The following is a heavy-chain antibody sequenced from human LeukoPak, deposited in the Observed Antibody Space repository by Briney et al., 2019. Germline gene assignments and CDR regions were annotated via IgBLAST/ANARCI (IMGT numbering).Heavy chain of an antibody. Sequence: PGGSLRLSCAVSGFTFSNFWMSWVRQVPGRGLEWVANIHPEGNEKYHVESVKGRFTISRDNAKNSLFLQMNGLRVEDTAVYYSARGDAFSGDHWGQGTLVTVSS. CDR1: GFTFSNFW. V-gene: IGHV3-7*04. CDR3: ARGDAFSGDH. J-gene: IGHJ4*02. CDR2: IHPEGNEK.